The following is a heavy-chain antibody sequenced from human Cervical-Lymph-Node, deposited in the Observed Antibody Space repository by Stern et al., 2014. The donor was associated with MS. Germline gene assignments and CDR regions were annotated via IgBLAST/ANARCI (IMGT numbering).Heavy chain of an antibody. CDR3: AREDRRGVIRTASDY. J-gene: IGHJ4*02. CDR2: ISAYNGNT. CDR1: GYTFTSYG. V-gene: IGHV1-18*04. Sequence: QVQLLQPGAEVKKPGASVKVSCKASGYTFTSYGISWVRQAPGQGLEWMGWISAYNGNTNYAQKLQGRVTMTTDTSTSTAYMELRSLRSDDTAVYYCAREDRRGVIRTASDYWGQGTLVTVSS. D-gene: IGHD3-10*01.